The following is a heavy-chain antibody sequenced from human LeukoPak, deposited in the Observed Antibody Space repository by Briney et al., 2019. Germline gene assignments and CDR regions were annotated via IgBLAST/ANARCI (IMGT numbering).Heavy chain of an antibody. CDR3: ASYTDYVVH. V-gene: IGHV4-38-2*02. CDR1: GFSISSGYY. J-gene: IGHJ4*02. Sequence: SETLTLTCTVSGFSISSGYYWGWIRQPPGKGLEWIASIYHSGSTFYNPSLESRVTVSVDTSKNHFSLTLTSVTAADTAIYYCASYTDYVVHWGQGALVTVSS. CDR2: IYHSGST. D-gene: IGHD4/OR15-4a*01.